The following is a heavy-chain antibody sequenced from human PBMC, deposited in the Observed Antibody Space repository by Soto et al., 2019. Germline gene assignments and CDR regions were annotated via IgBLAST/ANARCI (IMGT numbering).Heavy chain of an antibody. V-gene: IGHV3-66*04. CDR2: IYSGGST. CDR1: GFTVSSNY. D-gene: IGHD4-17*01. Sequence: GGSLRLSCAASGFTVSSNYMSWVRQAPGKGLEWVSVIYSGGSTYYADSVKGRFTISRDNSKNTLYLQMNSLRAEDTAVYYCARQTHYGDASPYFDYWGQGTLVTVSS. CDR3: ARQTHYGDASPYFDY. J-gene: IGHJ4*02.